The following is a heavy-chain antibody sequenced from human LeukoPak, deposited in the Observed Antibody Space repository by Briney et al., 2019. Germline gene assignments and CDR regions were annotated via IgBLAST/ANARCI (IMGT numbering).Heavy chain of an antibody. CDR2: ISDSGGST. CDR1: GFTFSSYA. Sequence: GGSLRLSCAASGFTFSSYAMNWVRQAPGKGLEWVSGISDSGGSTYYAHSAKGRFTISRDNSKNTLYLQMNSLRAEDPAIYYCAKARGSGYYYFDFWGQGTLVTVSS. CDR3: AKARGSGYYYFDF. J-gene: IGHJ4*02. V-gene: IGHV3-23*01. D-gene: IGHD3-22*01.